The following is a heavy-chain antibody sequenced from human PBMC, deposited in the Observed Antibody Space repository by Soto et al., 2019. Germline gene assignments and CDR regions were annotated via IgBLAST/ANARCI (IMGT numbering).Heavy chain of an antibody. Sequence: ASVKVSCKASGGTFSSYTISWVRQAPGQGLEWMGRIIPILGIANYAQKFQGRVTITADKSTSTAYMELSSLRSEDTAVYYCARLGYCSGGSCYSYWFDPWGQGTLVTVSS. V-gene: IGHV1-69*02. CDR3: ARLGYCSGGSCYSYWFDP. CDR2: IIPILGIA. D-gene: IGHD2-15*01. J-gene: IGHJ5*02. CDR1: GGTFSSYT.